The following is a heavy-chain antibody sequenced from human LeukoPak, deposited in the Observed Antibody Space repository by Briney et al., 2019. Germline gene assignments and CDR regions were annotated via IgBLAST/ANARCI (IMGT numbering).Heavy chain of an antibody. Sequence: GGSLRLSCAVSGFTVSSNYMSWVRQAPGKGLEWVSTIYSDGSTYYADSVKGRFTISRDQSKNTLYLQINSLRAGDTAVYYCARAIAAAGTALYNWGQGTLVTVSS. J-gene: IGHJ4*02. CDR3: ARAIAAAGTALYN. V-gene: IGHV3-53*01. D-gene: IGHD6-13*01. CDR1: GFTVSSNY. CDR2: IYSDGST.